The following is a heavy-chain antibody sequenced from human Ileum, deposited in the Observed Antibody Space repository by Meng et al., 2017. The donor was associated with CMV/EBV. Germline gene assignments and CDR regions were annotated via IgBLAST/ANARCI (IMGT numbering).Heavy chain of an antibody. V-gene: IGHV3-9*01. Sequence: GGSLRLSCVASGFTFDDYAMHWVRQVPGKGLEWVSGINWNSGSRGYADSVKGRFTISRDNAKKSLYLQMNSLRAEDTALYYCARDLVVAAAYYYYGMDVWGQGTTVTVSS. J-gene: IGHJ6*02. D-gene: IGHD2-15*01. CDR2: INWNSGSR. CDR1: GFTFDDYA. CDR3: ARDLVVAAAYYYYGMDV.